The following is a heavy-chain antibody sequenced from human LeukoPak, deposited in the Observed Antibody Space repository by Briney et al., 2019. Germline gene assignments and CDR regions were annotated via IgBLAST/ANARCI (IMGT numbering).Heavy chain of an antibody. V-gene: IGHV4-39*07. D-gene: IGHD5-12*01. CDR1: GGSISSNSFY. J-gene: IGHJ4*02. CDR2: IYYSGST. CDR3: ASSRLSGYDSNFDY. Sequence: SETLSLTCTVSGGSISSNSFYWGWIRQPPGKGLEWIGSIYYSGSTYYNPSLKSRVTISVDTSKNQFSLKLSSVTAADTAVYYCASSRLSGYDSNFDYWGQGTLVTVSS.